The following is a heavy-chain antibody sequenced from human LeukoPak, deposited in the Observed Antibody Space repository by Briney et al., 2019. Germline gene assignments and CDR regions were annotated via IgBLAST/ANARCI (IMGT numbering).Heavy chain of an antibody. J-gene: IGHJ4*02. V-gene: IGHV3-7*04. Sequence: PGGSLRLSCAASGFTFSTYWMTWVRQAPGKGPEWVANIKEDGSATYYVDSVKGRSTISRDNAKKSLYLQMNSLRAEDTAVYYCARDSPGYLAYDSWGQGTLVTVSS. CDR3: ARDSPGYLAYDS. CDR1: GFTFSTYW. D-gene: IGHD1-1*01. CDR2: IKEDGSAT.